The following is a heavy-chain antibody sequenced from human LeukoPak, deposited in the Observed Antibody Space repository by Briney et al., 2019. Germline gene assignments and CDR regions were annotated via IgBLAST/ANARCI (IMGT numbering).Heavy chain of an antibody. CDR2: ISGSGGST. D-gene: IGHD3-10*01. J-gene: IGHJ6*03. V-gene: IGHV3-23*01. CDR1: GFTFSSYA. Sequence: GGSLRLSCAASGFTFSSYAMSWVRQAPGKGLEWVSAISGSGGSTYYADSVKGRFTISRDSSKNTLYLQMNSLRAEDTAVYYCAKDDGYYYGSGSHYYMDVWGKGTTVTVSS. CDR3: AKDDGYYYGSGSHYYMDV.